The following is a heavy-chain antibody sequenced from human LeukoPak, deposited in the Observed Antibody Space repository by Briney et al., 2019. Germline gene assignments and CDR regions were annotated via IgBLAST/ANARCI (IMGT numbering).Heavy chain of an antibody. Sequence: SETLSLTCAVSGGPISSGDYPWSWIRQPPGKGLEWIGYIFYTGHTSYNPSLKSRVTISVDMSKNQLSLRLSSVTAADTAVYYCARGFYGSGSQFDYWGQGTLVTVSS. D-gene: IGHD3-10*01. CDR1: GGPISSGDYP. V-gene: IGHV4-30-2*01. CDR2: IFYTGHT. J-gene: IGHJ4*02. CDR3: ARGFYGSGSQFDY.